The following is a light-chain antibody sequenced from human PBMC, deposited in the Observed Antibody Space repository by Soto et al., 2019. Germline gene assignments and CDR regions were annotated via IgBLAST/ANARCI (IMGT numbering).Light chain of an antibody. V-gene: IGKV3-15*01. CDR2: GAS. CDR3: QPHNNWPVVT. Sequence: EMVMTQSPVTLSGSPGERVTLSCRARRTISRNLAWYQQKPGQAPRLIIYGASTRATGIPDRFSGSGSGTEFTLTIKSLKSEDFAMYYCQPHNNWPVVTFGGGTRVEIK. CDR1: RTISRN. J-gene: IGKJ4*01.